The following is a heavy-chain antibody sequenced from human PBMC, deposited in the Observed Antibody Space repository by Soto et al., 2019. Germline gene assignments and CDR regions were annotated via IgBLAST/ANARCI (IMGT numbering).Heavy chain of an antibody. CDR2: IKSKKDGGTT. CDR3: TTDPGDYEDY. J-gene: IGHJ4*02. CDR1: GFTFNNAW. Sequence: GGSLRLSCAASGFTFNNAWMSWVRQAPGKGLEWVGRIKSKKDGGTTDYAAPVKGRFTISRDDSRNTLYLQMNSLRTEDTAVYYCTTDPGDYEDYWGQGTQVTVSS. V-gene: IGHV3-15*01. D-gene: IGHD4-17*01.